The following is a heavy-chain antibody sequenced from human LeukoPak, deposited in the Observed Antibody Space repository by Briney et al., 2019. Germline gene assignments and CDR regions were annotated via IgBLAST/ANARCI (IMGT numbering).Heavy chain of an antibody. CDR3: PKKTYDSGLL. J-gene: IGHJ4*02. CDR2: IHHNGST. V-gene: IGHV4-34*01. D-gene: IGHD3-10*01. CDR1: GGSFSGYY. Sequence: SETLSLTCAVYGGSFSGYYWSWIRQPPGKGLEWIGEIHHNGSTNNNPTLTSRVTISVDTSKNQFPQKLSSVTVPDTAAYYCPKKTYDSGLLWGRGTLVTVSS.